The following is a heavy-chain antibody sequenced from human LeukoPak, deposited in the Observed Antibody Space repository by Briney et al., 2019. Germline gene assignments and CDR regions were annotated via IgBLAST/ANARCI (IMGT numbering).Heavy chain of an antibody. CDR3: ARGSITIFGVVTPGYYYGMDV. Sequence: ASVKVSCKASGGTFSSYAISWVRQAPGQGLEWMGRIIPILGIANYAQKFQGRVTITADKYTSTAYMELSSLRSEDTAVYYCARGSITIFGVVTPGYYYGMDVWGQGTTVTVSS. V-gene: IGHV1-69*04. D-gene: IGHD3-3*01. J-gene: IGHJ6*02. CDR2: IIPILGIA. CDR1: GGTFSSYA.